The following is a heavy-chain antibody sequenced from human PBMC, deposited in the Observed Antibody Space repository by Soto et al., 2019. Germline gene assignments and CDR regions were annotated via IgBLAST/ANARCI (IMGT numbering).Heavy chain of an antibody. CDR3: ARESRSLFDN. V-gene: IGHV4-30-4*08. CDR2: NYYSGST. J-gene: IGHJ4*02. Sequence: LSLTCTVSGDSISSGDYSGSWLRQPPGKGLEWIEYNYYSGSTYYNPSLKSRVTIAVDTSKSHFSLKLSSVTAADTAVYYCARESRSLFDNWGQGTLVTVSS. CDR1: GDSISSGDYS. D-gene: IGHD3-3*01.